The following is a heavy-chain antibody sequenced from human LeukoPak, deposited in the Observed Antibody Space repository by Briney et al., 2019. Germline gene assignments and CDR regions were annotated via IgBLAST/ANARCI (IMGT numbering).Heavy chain of an antibody. J-gene: IGHJ4*02. CDR2: IYYSGST. CDR3: ARQADTAMLIWSFTDY. Sequence: SETLSLTCTVSGGSISSSSYYWGWIRQPPGKGLEWIGSIYYSGSTYYNPSLKSRVTISVDTSKNQFSLKLSSVTAADTAVYYCARQADTAMLIWSFTDYWGQGTLVTVSS. D-gene: IGHD5-18*01. V-gene: IGHV4-39*01. CDR1: GGSISSSSYY.